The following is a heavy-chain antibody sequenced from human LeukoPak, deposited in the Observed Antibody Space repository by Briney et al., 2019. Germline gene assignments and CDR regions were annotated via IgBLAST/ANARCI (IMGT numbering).Heavy chain of an antibody. Sequence: DSVKGRFTISRDNSKNTLYLQMNSLRAEDTAVYYCARVPMVRGVIRGISEYYFDYWGQGTLVTVSS. CDR3: ARVPMVRGVIRGISEYYFDY. D-gene: IGHD3-10*01. J-gene: IGHJ4*02. V-gene: IGHV3-53*03.